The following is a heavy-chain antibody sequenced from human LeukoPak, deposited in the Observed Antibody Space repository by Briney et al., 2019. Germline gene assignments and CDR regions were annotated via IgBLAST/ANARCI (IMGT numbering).Heavy chain of an antibody. D-gene: IGHD1-26*01. CDR1: GLTFSSYA. J-gene: IGHJ5*02. Sequence: GGSLRLSCAASGLTFSSYAMNWVRQAPGKGLEWVSAVSGTGDSTYYADSVKGRFTISRDNSKNTLYLEMNSLRAEDSALFYCARDTWEPWGQGTLVTVSS. CDR2: VSGTGDST. V-gene: IGHV3-23*01. CDR3: ARDTWEP.